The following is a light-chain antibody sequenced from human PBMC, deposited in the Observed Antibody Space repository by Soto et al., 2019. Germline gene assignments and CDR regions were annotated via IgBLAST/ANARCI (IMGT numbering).Light chain of an antibody. CDR1: KLGDKY. V-gene: IGLV3-1*01. CDR3: QAWDSSTHYV. J-gene: IGLJ1*01. Sequence: SYELTQPPSVSVSPGQTASITCSGDKLGDKYACWYQQKPGQSPVLVIYQDSKRPSGIPERFSGSNSGNTATLTISGTQAIDEADYYCQAWDSSTHYVFGTGTKLTVL. CDR2: QDS.